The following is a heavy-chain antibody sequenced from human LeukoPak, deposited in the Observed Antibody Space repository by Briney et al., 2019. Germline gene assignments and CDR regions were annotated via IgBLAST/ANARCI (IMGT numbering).Heavy chain of an antibody. D-gene: IGHD1-26*01. J-gene: IGHJ5*02. V-gene: IGHV1-2*02. CDR1: GYTFTGYY. CDR3: ARSRELEYYNWFDP. CDR2: INPNSGGT. Sequence: ASVKVSCKAPGYTFTGYYMHWVRQAPGQGLEWMGWINPNSGGTNYAQKFQGRVTMTRDTSISTAYMELSRLRSDDTAVYYCARSRELEYYNWFDPWGQGTLVTVSS.